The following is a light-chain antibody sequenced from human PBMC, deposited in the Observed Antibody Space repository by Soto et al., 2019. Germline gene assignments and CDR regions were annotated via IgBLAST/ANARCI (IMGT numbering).Light chain of an antibody. J-gene: IGKJ2*01. V-gene: IGKV3-15*01. Sequence: DIVMTQSPATLSVSPGERATLSCRASQSVSSYLAWYQQKPGQAPRLLIYGASTRATGIPARFSGSGSGTEFTLTTSSLQYEEVAVYYCQQNNNWPRYTFGQGTKLEIK. CDR2: GAS. CDR3: QQNNNWPRYT. CDR1: QSVSSY.